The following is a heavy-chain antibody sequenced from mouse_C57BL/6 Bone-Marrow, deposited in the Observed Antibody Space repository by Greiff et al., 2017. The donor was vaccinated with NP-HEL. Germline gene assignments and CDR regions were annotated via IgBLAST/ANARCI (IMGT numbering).Heavy chain of an antibody. Sequence: QVQLQQPGAELVKPGASVKLSCKASGYTFTSYWMQWVKQRPGQGLEWIGEIDPSDSYTNYNQKFKGKATLTVDTSSSTAYMQLSSLTSEDSAVYYCARPWDYAMDYWGQGTSGTVSS. CDR1: GYTFTSYW. CDR2: IDPSDSYT. J-gene: IGHJ4*01. CDR3: ARPWDYAMDY. V-gene: IGHV1-50*01.